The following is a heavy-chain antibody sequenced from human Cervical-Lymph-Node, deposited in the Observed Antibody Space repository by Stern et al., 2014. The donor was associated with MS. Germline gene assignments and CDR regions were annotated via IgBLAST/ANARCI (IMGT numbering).Heavy chain of an antibody. V-gene: IGHV2-70*01. CDR2: IDWDDDK. Sequence: QVTLKESGPALVKPTQTLTLTCTFSGFSLSTSGMCVSWIRQPPGKALEWLALIDWDDDKYYSTSLKSRLTISKDTSKSQVVLTMTNMDPVDTATYYCARIQGIAVAGNWFDPWGQGTLVTVSS. CDR1: GFSLSTSGMC. J-gene: IGHJ5*02. D-gene: IGHD6-19*01. CDR3: ARIQGIAVAGNWFDP.